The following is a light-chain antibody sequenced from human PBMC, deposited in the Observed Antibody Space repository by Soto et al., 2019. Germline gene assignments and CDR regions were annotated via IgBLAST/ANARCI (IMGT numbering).Light chain of an antibody. CDR3: QFYDSSLSGVV. CDR2: GNS. CDR1: SSNIGAGYD. V-gene: IGLV1-40*01. J-gene: IGLJ2*01. Sequence: QSVVTQPPSVTGAPGQRVTISCTGSSSNIGAGYDVHWYQQLPGTAPKLLIYGNSNRPSGVPDRFSGSKSGTSASLAITGLQAEDEAHYYCQFYDSSLSGVVFGGGTKLTVL.